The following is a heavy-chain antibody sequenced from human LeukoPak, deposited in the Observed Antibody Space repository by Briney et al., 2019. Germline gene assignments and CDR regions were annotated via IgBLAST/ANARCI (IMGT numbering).Heavy chain of an antibody. CDR2: IHYSGST. V-gene: IGHV4-59*01. CDR1: GRSISSYY. CDR3: ARGGFWGSYLFDY. Sequence: SETLSLTCTVSGRSISSYYWSWIRQPPGKGLEWIGYIHYSGSTNYNSSLKSRVTISIDTSKNQFSLKLSSVTAADTAVYYCARGGFWGSYLFDYWGQGTLVTVSS. J-gene: IGHJ4*02. D-gene: IGHD3-16*02.